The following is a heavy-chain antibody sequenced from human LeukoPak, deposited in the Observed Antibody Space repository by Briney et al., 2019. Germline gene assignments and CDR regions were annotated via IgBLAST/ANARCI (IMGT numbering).Heavy chain of an antibody. CDR2: ISSSSSYT. CDR1: GFTFSDYY. V-gene: IGHV3-11*06. J-gene: IGHJ6*04. D-gene: IGHD3-10*01. CDR3: ARDRGVLWFGDLYGMDV. Sequence: GGSLRLSCAASGFTFSDYYMGWIRQAPGKGLEWVSYISSSSSYTNYADSVKGRFTISRDNAKNSLYLQMNSLRAEDTAVYYCARDRGVLWFGDLYGMDVWGKGTTVTVSS.